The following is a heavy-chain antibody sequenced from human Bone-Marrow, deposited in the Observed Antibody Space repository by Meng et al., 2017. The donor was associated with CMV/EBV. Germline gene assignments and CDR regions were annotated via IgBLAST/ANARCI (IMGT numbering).Heavy chain of an antibody. Sequence: ASVKVSCKASGYTFTGYYMHWVRQAPGQGLEWMGCINPNSGGTNYSQKFQGRVTMTSDTSISTVYMELSRLRPDDTALYYCARWGPGTYCSSTSCEYYYGMDVWGQGTTVTVSS. D-gene: IGHD2-2*01. J-gene: IGHJ6*02. CDR2: INPNSGGT. V-gene: IGHV1-2*02. CDR1: GYTFTGYY. CDR3: ARWGPGTYCSSTSCEYYYGMDV.